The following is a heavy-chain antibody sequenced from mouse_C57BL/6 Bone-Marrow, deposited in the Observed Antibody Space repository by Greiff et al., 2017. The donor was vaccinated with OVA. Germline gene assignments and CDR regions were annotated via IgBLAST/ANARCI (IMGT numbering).Heavy chain of an antibody. V-gene: IGHV1-50*01. CDR3: ASRYYYAMDY. J-gene: IGHJ4*01. CDR2: IDPSDSYT. Sequence: VQLQQSGAELVKPGASVKLSCKASGYTFTSYWMQWVKQRPGQGLEWIGEIDPSDSYTNYNQKFKGKATLTVDTSPSTAYMQLSSLTSEDSAVYYCASRYYYAMDYWGQGTSVTVSS. CDR1: GYTFTSYW.